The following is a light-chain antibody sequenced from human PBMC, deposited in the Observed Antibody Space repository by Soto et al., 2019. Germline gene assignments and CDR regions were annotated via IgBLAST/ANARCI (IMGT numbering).Light chain of an antibody. CDR3: QKYESSPTP. CDR1: QSVSSSY. J-gene: IGKJ5*01. CDR2: GAS. Sequence: EIVLTQSPGTLSLSPGERATLSCRASQSVSSSYLAWCQQKPGQAPRLLIYGASSRATGIPDRFSGSGSGTTFPLPISRLEPEDFAVYYCQKYESSPTPFAQGTRLGIK. V-gene: IGKV3-20*01.